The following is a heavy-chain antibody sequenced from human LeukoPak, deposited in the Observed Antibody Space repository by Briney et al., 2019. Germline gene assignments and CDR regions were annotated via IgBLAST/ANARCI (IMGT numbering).Heavy chain of an antibody. D-gene: IGHD6-6*01. V-gene: IGHV4-39*07. Sequence: SETLSLTCTVSGGSISSSSYYWGWIRQPPGKGLEWIGSIYYSGSTYYNPSLRSRVTISVGTSKNQFSLKLSSVTAADTAVYYCARVWAALVRRYFDSWGQGTLVTVSS. J-gene: IGHJ4*02. CDR2: IYYSGST. CDR1: GGSISSSSYY. CDR3: ARVWAALVRRYFDS.